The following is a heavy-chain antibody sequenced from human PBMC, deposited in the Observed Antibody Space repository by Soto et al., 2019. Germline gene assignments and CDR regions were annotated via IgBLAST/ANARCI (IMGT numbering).Heavy chain of an antibody. CDR2: ISSSSSTI. J-gene: IGHJ6*03. V-gene: IGHV3-48*01. Sequence: EVQLVESGGGLVQPGGSLRLSCAASGFTFSSYSMNWVRQAPGKGLEWVSYISSSSSTIYYADSVKGRFTISRDNAKNSLYLQMNSLRAEDTAVYYCAKIWNYYYYYMDVWGKGTTVTVSS. CDR1: GFTFSSYS. CDR3: AKIWNYYYYYMDV. D-gene: IGHD2-15*01.